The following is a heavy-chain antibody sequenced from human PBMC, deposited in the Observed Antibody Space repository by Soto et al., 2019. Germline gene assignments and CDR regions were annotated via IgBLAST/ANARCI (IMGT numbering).Heavy chain of an antibody. CDR1: GGSISSGGYS. D-gene: IGHD2-15*01. CDR2: IYHSGST. J-gene: IGHJ2*01. V-gene: IGHV4-30-2*01. CDR3: ASKCCSGGSCYPDWYFDL. Sequence: QLQLQESGSGLVKPSQTLSLTCAVSGGSISSGGYSWSWLRQPPGKGLEWIGYIYHSGSTYYNPSLKSRVTISVDRSKNQFSLKLSSVTAADTAVYYCASKCCSGGSCYPDWYFDLWGRGTLVTVSS.